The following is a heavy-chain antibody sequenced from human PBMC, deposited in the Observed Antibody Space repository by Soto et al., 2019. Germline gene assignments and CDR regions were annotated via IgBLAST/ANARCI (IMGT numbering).Heavy chain of an antibody. J-gene: IGHJ4*02. V-gene: IGHV1-3*01. CDR3: ARPVSCSSTSCNPGTYYFDY. D-gene: IGHD2-2*01. Sequence: ASVKVSCKASGYTFTSYAMHWVRQAPGQRLEWMGWINAGNGNTKYSQKLQGRVTITRDTSASTAYMELSSLSSEDTAVYYCARPVSCSSTSCNPGTYYFDYWGQGTLVTVSS. CDR1: GYTFTSYA. CDR2: INAGNGNT.